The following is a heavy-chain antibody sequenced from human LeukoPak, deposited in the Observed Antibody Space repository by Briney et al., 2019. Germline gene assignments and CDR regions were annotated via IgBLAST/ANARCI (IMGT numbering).Heavy chain of an antibody. V-gene: IGHV1-69*13. CDR3: ASRPDEYGDYVWVY. J-gene: IGHJ4*02. CDR1: GGTISSYA. CDR2: IIPIFGTA. D-gene: IGHD4-17*01. Sequence: ASVKVSCKASGGTISSYAISWVRQARGQGLEWMGGIIPIFGTANYAQKFQGRVTITADESTSTAYMELSSLRSEDTAVYYCASRPDEYGDYVWVYWGQGTLVTVSS.